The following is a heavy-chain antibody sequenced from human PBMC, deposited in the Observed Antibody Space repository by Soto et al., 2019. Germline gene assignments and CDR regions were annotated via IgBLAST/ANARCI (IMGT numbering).Heavy chain of an antibody. CDR1: GYTFTNYA. CDR2: ISAYNGNT. CDR3: ARDCRVVAVAGTDYYYGMDV. J-gene: IGHJ6*02. Sequence: ASVKVSCKASGYTFTNYAIHWVRQAPGQGLEWMGWISAYNGNTEYAQNFQGRVTMTTDTSTSTAYMELRRVRSDDTAVYYCARDCRVVAVAGTDYYYGMDVWGQGTTVTVSS. D-gene: IGHD6-19*01. V-gene: IGHV1-18*01.